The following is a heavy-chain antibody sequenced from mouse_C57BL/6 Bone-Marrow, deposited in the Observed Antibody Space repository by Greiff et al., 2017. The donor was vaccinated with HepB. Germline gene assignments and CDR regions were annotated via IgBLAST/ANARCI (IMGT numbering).Heavy chain of an antibody. CDR1: GYTFTSYG. V-gene: IGHV1-81*01. D-gene: IGHD2-3*01. CDR3: ARGRWLLLAY. CDR2: IYPRSGNT. J-gene: IGHJ3*01. Sequence: VKLQESGAELARPGASVKLSCKASGYTFTSYGISWVKQSTGQGLEWIGEIYPRSGNTYYNEKFKGKATLTADKSSSTAYMELRSLTSEDSAVYFCARGRWLLLAYWGQGTLVTVSA.